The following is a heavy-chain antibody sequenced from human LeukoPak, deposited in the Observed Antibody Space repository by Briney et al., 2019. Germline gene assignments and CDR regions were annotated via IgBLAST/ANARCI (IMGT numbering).Heavy chain of an antibody. CDR1: GFTFSSYS. D-gene: IGHD3-22*01. CDR3: ARGRPGKISMIVVITPPAFDY. CDR2: ISSSSSYI. J-gene: IGHJ4*02. Sequence: PGRSLRLSCAASGFTFSSYSMNWVRQAPGKGLEWVSSISSSSSYIYYADSVKGRFTISRDNAKNSLYLQMNSLRAEDTAVYYCARGRPGKISMIVVITPPAFDYWGQGTLVTVSS. V-gene: IGHV3-21*01.